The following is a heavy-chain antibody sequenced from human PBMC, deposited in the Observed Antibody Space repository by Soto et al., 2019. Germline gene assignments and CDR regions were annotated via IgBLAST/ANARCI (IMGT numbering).Heavy chain of an antibody. CDR3: ARQQTSVVNQAYFEV. Sequence: SETLSLTCTFTVDSISSRSYYCGWIRQPPWKGLEWIGSIYYSGSTYNNPFLRSRVSMSIDTSKDQFSLKLKSVTAADTALYFCARQQTSVVNQAYFEVWGPGSLVIVSS. CDR1: VDSISSRSYY. J-gene: IGHJ4*02. CDR2: IYYSGST. V-gene: IGHV4-39*01. D-gene: IGHD2-21*01.